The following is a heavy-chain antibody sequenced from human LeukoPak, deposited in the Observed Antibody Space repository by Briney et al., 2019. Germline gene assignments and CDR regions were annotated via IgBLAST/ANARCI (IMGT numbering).Heavy chain of an antibody. V-gene: IGHV4-59*01. D-gene: IGHD6-13*01. J-gene: IGHJ4*02. Sequence: SETLSLTCTVSGGSISSYYWSWIRQPPGKGLEWIGYIYYTGSTNYNPSLKSRVTISVDTSKNQFSLKLSSVTAADTAVYYCARGPIAAAGTPPDYWGQGTLVTVSS. CDR2: IYYTGST. CDR1: GGSISSYY. CDR3: ARGPIAAAGTPPDY.